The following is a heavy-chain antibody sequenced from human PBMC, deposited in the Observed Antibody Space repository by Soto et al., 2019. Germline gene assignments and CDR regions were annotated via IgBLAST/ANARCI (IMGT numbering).Heavy chain of an antibody. D-gene: IGHD3-10*01. V-gene: IGHV3-33*01. CDR3: ARGGRDRGVTDY. Sequence: QVQLVESGGGVVQPGRSLRLSCAASGFTFSAYVMHWVRQAPGKGLEWVAVIWYDGSNKYYADSVKGRFTISRDNSKNTLYLQMNSLRAEATAVYYCARGGRDRGVTDYWGQGTLVTVSS. CDR2: IWYDGSNK. CDR1: GFTFSAYV. J-gene: IGHJ4*02.